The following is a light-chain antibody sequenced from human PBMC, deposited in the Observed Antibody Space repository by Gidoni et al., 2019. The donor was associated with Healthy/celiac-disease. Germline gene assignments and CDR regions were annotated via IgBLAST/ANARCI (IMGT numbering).Light chain of an antibody. J-gene: IGLJ2*01. CDR2: SNN. CDR1: SSNIGSNT. V-gene: IGLV1-44*01. Sequence: QSVLTQPPSASGPPGQRVTLSCSGSSSNIGSNTVNWYQQLPGPAPKLLIYSNNQQPSGVPYRFSGSKSGTSASLAISGLQSEDEADYYCAAWDDSLNGVVFGGGTKLTVL. CDR3: AAWDDSLNGVV.